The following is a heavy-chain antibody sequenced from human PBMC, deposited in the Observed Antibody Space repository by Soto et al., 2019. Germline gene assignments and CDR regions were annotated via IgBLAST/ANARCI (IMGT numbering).Heavy chain of an antibody. D-gene: IGHD6-13*01. V-gene: IGHV1-18*01. CDR2: ISAYNGNT. J-gene: IGHJ5*02. CDR1: GYTFTSYG. Sequence: ASMKVSCKASGYTFTSYGISWVRQAPGQGLERMGWISAYNGNTNYAQKLQGRVTMTTDTSTSTAYMELRSLRSDDTAVYYCARDSIAAAGAYNWFDPWGQGTLVTVSS. CDR3: ARDSIAAAGAYNWFDP.